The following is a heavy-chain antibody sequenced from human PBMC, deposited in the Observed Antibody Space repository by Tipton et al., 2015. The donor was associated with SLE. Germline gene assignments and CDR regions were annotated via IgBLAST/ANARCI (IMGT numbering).Heavy chain of an antibody. CDR3: ARHRPGHRGGWFDP. J-gene: IGHJ5*02. CDR1: RTSFSTYY. CDR2: INHSGST. D-gene: IGHD3-10*01. V-gene: IGHV4-34*01. Sequence: TLSLTCAVYRTSFSTYYWGWIRQPPGKGLEWIGEINHSGSTNYNPSLKSRVTMSVDTSKNQFSLNLSSVTAAVTAVYHGARHRPGHRGGWFDPWGQGTLVTVSS.